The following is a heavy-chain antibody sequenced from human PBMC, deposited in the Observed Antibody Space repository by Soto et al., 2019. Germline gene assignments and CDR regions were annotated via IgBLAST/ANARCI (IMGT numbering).Heavy chain of an antibody. CDR1: GGTFSSYT. CDR2: ISPILGIA. V-gene: IGHV1-69*02. D-gene: IGHD2-2*02. CDR3: AVEYCSSTSCDRDY. Sequence: QVQLVQSGAEVKKPGSSVKVSCKASGGTFSSYTISWVRQAPGQGLEWMGRISPILGIANYAKKFQGRVTITANKPTSTAYMEMSSLRSEDTAVYYCAVEYCSSTSCDRDYWGQGTLVIVSS. J-gene: IGHJ4*02.